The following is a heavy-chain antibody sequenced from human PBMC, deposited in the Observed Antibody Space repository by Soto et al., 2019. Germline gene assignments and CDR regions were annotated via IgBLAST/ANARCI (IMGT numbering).Heavy chain of an antibody. D-gene: IGHD6-13*01. J-gene: IGHJ5*02. Sequence: ASVKVSCKASGYTFTSYAMHWVRQAPGQRLEWMGWINAGNGNTKYAQKFQGRVTITRDTSTSTAYMELSSLRSEDTAVYYCATIAAAGTVQGFDPWGQGTLVTVSS. CDR2: INAGNGNT. V-gene: IGHV1-3*01. CDR3: ATIAAAGTVQGFDP. CDR1: GYTFTSYA.